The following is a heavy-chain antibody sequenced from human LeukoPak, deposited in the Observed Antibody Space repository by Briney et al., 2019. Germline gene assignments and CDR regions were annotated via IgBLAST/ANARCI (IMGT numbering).Heavy chain of an antibody. D-gene: IGHD6-19*01. CDR1: GYNFTSYW. CDR3: ASSIAVGAGGFDH. CDR2: IYPGDSDT. Sequence: GASLKISCKGSGYNFTSYWIGWVRQMPGKGLEWMGIIYPGDSDTRYSPSFQGQVTISADKSISTAYLQWSSLKASDTAMYYCASSIAVGAGGFDHWGQGTLVTVSS. V-gene: IGHV5-51*01. J-gene: IGHJ4*02.